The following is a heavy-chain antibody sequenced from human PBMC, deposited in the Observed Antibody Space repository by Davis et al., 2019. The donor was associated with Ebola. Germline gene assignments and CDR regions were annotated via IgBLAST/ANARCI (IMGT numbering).Heavy chain of an antibody. CDR2: IIPIFGTA. V-gene: IGHV1-69*13. D-gene: IGHD2-15*01. CDR3: ARLPERALGYCSGGSCSGEGY. Sequence: SVKVSCKASGYTFTSYGISWVRQAPGQGLEWMGGIIPIFGTANYAQKFQGRVTITADESTSTAYMELSSLRSEDTAVYYCARLPERALGYCSGGSCSGEGYWGQGTLVTFSS. J-gene: IGHJ4*02. CDR1: GYTFTSYG.